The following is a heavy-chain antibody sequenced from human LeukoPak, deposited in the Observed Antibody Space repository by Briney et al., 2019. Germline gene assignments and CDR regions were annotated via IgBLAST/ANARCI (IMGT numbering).Heavy chain of an antibody. V-gene: IGHV5-10-1*01. Sequence: GESLKISCKGSGYNFTTYWISWVRQMPGKGLEWMGRIDPSDSYTNYSPSFQGHVTISADKSISTAYLQWSSLKASDTATYYCARLRDGSLDYWGQGTLVTVSS. CDR2: IDPSDSYT. CDR3: ARLRDGSLDY. J-gene: IGHJ4*02. CDR1: GYNFTTYW.